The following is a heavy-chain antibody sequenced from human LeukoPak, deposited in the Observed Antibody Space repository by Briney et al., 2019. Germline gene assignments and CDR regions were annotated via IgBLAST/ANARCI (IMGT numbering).Heavy chain of an antibody. CDR3: AKADEYGGSFDY. V-gene: IGHV3-74*01. Sequence: GGSLRLSCAASGFTFSGYWMHWVRQAPGKGLVWVSRINDDGSNTNYADSVKGRFTISRDNAKNTLYLQMNSLRAEGTAVYYCAKADEYGGSFDYWGQGTLVTVSS. D-gene: IGHD4/OR15-4a*01. CDR2: INDDGSNT. CDR1: GFTFSGYW. J-gene: IGHJ4*02.